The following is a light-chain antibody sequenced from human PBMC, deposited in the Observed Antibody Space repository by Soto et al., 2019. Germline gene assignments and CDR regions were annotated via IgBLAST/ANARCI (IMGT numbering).Light chain of an antibody. Sequence: QSVLTQPASVSGSPGQSITISCTGTSSDVGGYNYVSWYQQHPGKAPKLMIYEVTNRPSGVSNRFSGSKSGNTASLTISGLQAEDEADYYCNSYTSSGTVVFGGGTQLTVL. V-gene: IGLV2-14*01. CDR2: EVT. J-gene: IGLJ2*01. CDR3: NSYTSSGTVV. CDR1: SSDVGGYNY.